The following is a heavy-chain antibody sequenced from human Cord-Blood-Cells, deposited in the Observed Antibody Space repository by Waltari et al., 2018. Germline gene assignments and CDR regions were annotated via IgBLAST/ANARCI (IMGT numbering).Heavy chain of an antibody. J-gene: IGHJ6*02. CDR1: GGSISSSSYY. D-gene: IGHD6-19*01. Sequence: QLQLQESGPGLVKPSETLSLTCTVSGGSISSSSYYWGWTRQPPGKGLEWIGSIYYSGSTYYNPSLKSRVTISVDTSKNQFSLKLSSVTAADTAVYYCARQQDSSGWYYYYGMDVWGQGTTVTVSS. V-gene: IGHV4-39*01. CDR2: IYYSGST. CDR3: ARQQDSSGWYYYYGMDV.